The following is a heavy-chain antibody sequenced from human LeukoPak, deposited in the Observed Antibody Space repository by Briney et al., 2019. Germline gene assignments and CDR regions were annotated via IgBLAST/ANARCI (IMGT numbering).Heavy chain of an antibody. V-gene: IGHV3-74*01. CDR1: GYTFSRYW. Sequence: GGSLRLSCAGSGYTFSRYWIHWVRQAPGKGLVWVSRINPDGGTTTYADSVKGRFIISRDNAKNTLYLQMNSLSGEDTAVYYCARDYSGYDDYWGQGTLVTVSS. D-gene: IGHD3-22*01. J-gene: IGHJ4*02. CDR2: INPDGGTT. CDR3: ARDYSGYDDY.